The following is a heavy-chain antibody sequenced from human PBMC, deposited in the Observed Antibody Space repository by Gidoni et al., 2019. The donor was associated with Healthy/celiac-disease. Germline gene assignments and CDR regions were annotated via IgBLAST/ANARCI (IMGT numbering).Heavy chain of an antibody. CDR1: GFPFSDFY. CDR2: ISSISSYT. Sequence: QVQLVESGGGLVKPGGSLRLSCPASGFPFSDFYTSWIRQAQGKGLDGGSYISSISSYTNYADSVKGRFTISRDNAKNSLYLQMNSLRAEDKAVYYGARGTVEMAMRGFDYWGQGTLVTVSS. J-gene: IGHJ4*02. D-gene: IGHD2-21*01. CDR3: ARGTVEMAMRGFDY. V-gene: IGHV3-11*06.